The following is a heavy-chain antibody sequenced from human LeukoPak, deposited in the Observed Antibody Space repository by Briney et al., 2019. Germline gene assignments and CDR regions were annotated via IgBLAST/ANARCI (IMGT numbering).Heavy chain of an antibody. J-gene: IGHJ4*02. CDR1: VFTFSSYD. Sequence: PGGSLRLSCAASVFTFSSYDMHWVRQGTGKGLEWVSVIGATGDTYYPDSVKGRFTISRENAKNSLYLQMNSLRVGDTAVYYCARATMVRGVTNYYFDYWGQGTLVTVSS. CDR2: IGATGDT. CDR3: ARATMVRGVTNYYFDY. V-gene: IGHV3-13*01. D-gene: IGHD3-10*01.